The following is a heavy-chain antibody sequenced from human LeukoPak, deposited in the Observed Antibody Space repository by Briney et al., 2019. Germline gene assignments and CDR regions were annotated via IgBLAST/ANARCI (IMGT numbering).Heavy chain of an antibody. CDR1: GYTFSTSS. CDR3: ARDFEISAGLYFDY. D-gene: IGHD6-13*01. Sequence: GASVKVSCKASGYTFSTSSISWVRQAPGQGLEWVGWINGYNGNTNYAQKLQGRVTKTTDTSTSTAYMELRSLRSDDTAVYYCARDFEISAGLYFDYWGQGTLVTVSS. J-gene: IGHJ4*02. V-gene: IGHV1-18*01. CDR2: INGYNGNT.